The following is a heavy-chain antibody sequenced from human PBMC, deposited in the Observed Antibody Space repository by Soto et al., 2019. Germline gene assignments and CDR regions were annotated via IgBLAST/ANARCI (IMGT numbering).Heavy chain of an antibody. CDR2: ISHDGINK. J-gene: IGHJ4*02. CDR1: GFTFTNYG. V-gene: IGHV3-30*18. D-gene: IGHD5-12*01. CDR3: AKDRGYEILDS. Sequence: VGSLRLSCAASGFTFTNYGLHWVRQAPGKGLEWVAVISHDGINKYYEDSVKGRFTISRDTSKNTLYLQMNSLRPEDTAVYFCAKDRGYEILDSWGQGTQVTVSS.